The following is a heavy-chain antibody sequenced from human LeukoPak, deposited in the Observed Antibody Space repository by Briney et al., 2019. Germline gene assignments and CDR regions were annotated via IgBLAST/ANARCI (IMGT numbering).Heavy chain of an antibody. J-gene: IGHJ4*02. CDR3: ARVAYCTKGVCINFDL. D-gene: IGHD2-8*01. CDR1: GYTFTGSY. Sequence: ASLKVSCKASGYTFTGSYIHWMRQVPGQGLEWMGWINPNSGATKYAQKFQGRVTVTRDTSTSTAYMELSGLRADDAAVYYCARVAYCTKGVCINFDLWGQGTLVTVSS. CDR2: INPNSGAT. V-gene: IGHV1-2*02.